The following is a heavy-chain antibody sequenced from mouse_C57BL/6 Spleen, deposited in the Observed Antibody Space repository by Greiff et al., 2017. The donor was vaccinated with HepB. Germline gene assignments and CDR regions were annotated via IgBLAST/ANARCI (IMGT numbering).Heavy chain of an antibody. CDR3: TTPNWDEEFDY. CDR2: LDPEDGDT. CDR1: GFNIKDYY. D-gene: IGHD4-1*02. Sequence: SGAELVRPGASVKLSCTASGFNIKDYYMHWVKQRTEQGLEWIGRLDPEDGDTEYAPKFQGKATMTADTSSTTAYLQLSSLTSEDTAVYYCTTPNWDEEFDYWGQGTTLTVSS. V-gene: IGHV14-1*01. J-gene: IGHJ2*01.